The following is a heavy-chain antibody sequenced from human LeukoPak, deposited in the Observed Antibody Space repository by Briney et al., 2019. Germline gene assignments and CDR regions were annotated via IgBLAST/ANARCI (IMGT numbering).Heavy chain of an antibody. CDR2: INPNSGGT. CDR1: GYTFTGYF. Sequence: GASGKVSCKASGYTFTGYFMHWVRHAPGQGLEWMGWINPNSGGTNYAQKFQGRVTMTRDTSISTAYIELSRLRSDDTAVYYCARDLDGSSGCDYWGQGTLVTVSS. D-gene: IGHD6-13*01. J-gene: IGHJ4*02. CDR3: ARDLDGSSGCDY. V-gene: IGHV1-2*02.